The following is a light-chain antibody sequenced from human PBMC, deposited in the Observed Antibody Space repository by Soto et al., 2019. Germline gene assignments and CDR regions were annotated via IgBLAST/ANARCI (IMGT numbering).Light chain of an antibody. Sequence: DIQLTQSPSFLSASLGDRVTITCRASQGIRSYLAWYQQKPGKAPKLLIYAAPTLQSGVPSRFSGSGSGTEFTLTIRSLQPEDFATYYCQKFNNYPITFGQGTRLEIK. CDR2: AAP. J-gene: IGKJ5*01. CDR1: QGIRSY. V-gene: IGKV1-9*01. CDR3: QKFNNYPIT.